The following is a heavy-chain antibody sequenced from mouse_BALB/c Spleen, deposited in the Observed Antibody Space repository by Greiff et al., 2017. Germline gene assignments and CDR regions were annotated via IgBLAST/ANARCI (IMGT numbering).Heavy chain of an antibody. J-gene: IGHJ2*01. CDR1: GFNIKDTY. CDR3: ARRYDGLFDY. CDR2: IDPANGNA. Sequence: VQLQQSGAELVKPGASVKLSCTASGFNIKDTYMHWVKQRPEQGLEWIGRIDPANGNAKYDPKFQGKATITADTSSNTAYLQLSSLTSEDTAVYYCARRYDGLFDYWGQGTTLTVSS. V-gene: IGHV14-3*02. D-gene: IGHD2-14*01.